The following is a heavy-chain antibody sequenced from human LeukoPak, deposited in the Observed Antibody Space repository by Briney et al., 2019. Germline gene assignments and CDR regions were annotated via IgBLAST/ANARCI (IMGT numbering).Heavy chain of an antibody. D-gene: IGHD6-13*01. V-gene: IGHV4-59*01. Sequence: SETLSLTCTVSGGSISSYYWSWIRQPAGKGLEWIGYIYYSGSTNYNPSLKSRVTTSVDTSKNQFSLKLTSVTAADTAVYYCARGAVAGYLNAPLDYWGQGTLVTVSS. CDR2: IYYSGST. CDR3: ARGAVAGYLNAPLDY. CDR1: GGSISSYY. J-gene: IGHJ4*02.